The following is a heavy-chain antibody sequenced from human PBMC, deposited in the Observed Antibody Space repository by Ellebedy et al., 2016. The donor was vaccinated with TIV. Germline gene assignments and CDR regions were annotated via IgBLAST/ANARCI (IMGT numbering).Heavy chain of an antibody. V-gene: IGHV4-59*11. CDR1: DDSISSPY. CDR2: ILNDGST. Sequence: MPSETLSLTCTVSDDSISSPYCSWIRQPPGKGLEWIGYILNDGSTRYNPSLKSRVTISVDTSKKLFSLKLTSVTDADTAVYYCARRGASSKYFDYWGLGTLVTVSS. CDR3: ARRGASSKYFDY. J-gene: IGHJ4*02.